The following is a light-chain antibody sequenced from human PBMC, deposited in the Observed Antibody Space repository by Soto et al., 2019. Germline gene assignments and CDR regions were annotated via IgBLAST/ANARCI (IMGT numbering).Light chain of an antibody. Sequence: QSALTQPPSASGTPGQRVTISCSGSSSNVGVNFVYWYQHLPGTAPKLLIYRNDQRPSGVPDRFSGSKSGTSSSLAISGLRYEDEADYYCAAWDDSLRGRVFGTGTRSPS. CDR3: AAWDDSLRGRV. CDR1: SSNVGVNF. CDR2: RND. V-gene: IGLV1-47*01. J-gene: IGLJ1*01.